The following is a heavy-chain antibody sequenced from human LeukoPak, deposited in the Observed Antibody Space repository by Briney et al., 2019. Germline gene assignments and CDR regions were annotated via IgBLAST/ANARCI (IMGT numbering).Heavy chain of an antibody. CDR1: GGSITSSKYF. D-gene: IGHD2-8*01. V-gene: IGHV4-39*07. CDR2: ISYSGST. J-gene: IGHJ4*02. Sequence: PSETLSLTCAVSGGSITSSKYFWGWIRQPPGKELELIGIISYSGSTDYNPSLKSRVTISTDTSTNQFSLKLTSVTAADTAVYYCAGLGVMVLVYQFEYWGRGTPVTTSS. CDR3: AGLGVMVLVYQFEY.